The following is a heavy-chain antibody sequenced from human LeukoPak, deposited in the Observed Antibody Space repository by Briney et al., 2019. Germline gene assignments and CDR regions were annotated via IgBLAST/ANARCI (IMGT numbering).Heavy chain of an antibody. CDR2: ISSSSSYI. V-gene: IGHV3-21*01. Sequence: PGGSLRLSCAASGFIFTNYAMNWVRQAPGKGLEWVSSISSSSSYIYYAGSVKGRFTISRDNAKNSLYLQMNSLRAEDTAVYYCAREDGYYDNDYWGQGTLVTVSS. CDR1: GFIFTNYA. CDR3: AREDGYYDNDY. J-gene: IGHJ4*02. D-gene: IGHD3-22*01.